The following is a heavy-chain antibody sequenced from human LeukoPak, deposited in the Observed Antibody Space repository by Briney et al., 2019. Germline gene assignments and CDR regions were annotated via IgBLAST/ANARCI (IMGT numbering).Heavy chain of an antibody. Sequence: GASVKVSCKASGGTFSSYAISWVRQAPGQGLEWMGGIIPIFGTANYAQKFQGRVTISADESTSTAYMELSSMRTEDTAVSYCASHRYCSSTSCYRNFDYWGQGTLVTVSS. V-gene: IGHV1-69*13. CDR2: IIPIFGTA. CDR3: ASHRYCSSTSCYRNFDY. D-gene: IGHD2-2*02. J-gene: IGHJ4*02. CDR1: GGTFSSYA.